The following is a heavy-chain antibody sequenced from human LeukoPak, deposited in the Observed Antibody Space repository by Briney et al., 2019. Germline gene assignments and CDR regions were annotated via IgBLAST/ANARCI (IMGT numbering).Heavy chain of an antibody. CDR2: GNESGGT. D-gene: IGHD3-10*01. J-gene: IGHJ3*02. V-gene: IGHV4-39*07. Sequence: SETLSLTCTVSGGSISSSSYYWGWIRQPPGKGLEWIGEGNESGGTKFNPSLKSRATISADSSKNQFSLKLSSVTAADTAVYYCARLDRVKPVTMVRGVIYAFDIWGQGTMVTVSS. CDR3: ARLDRVKPVTMVRGVIYAFDI. CDR1: GGSISSSSYY.